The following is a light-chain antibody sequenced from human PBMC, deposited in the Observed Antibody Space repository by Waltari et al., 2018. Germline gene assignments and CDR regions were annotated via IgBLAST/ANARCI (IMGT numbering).Light chain of an antibody. V-gene: IGKV1-39*01. CDR2: GAS. CDR3: QQSYSTPFT. J-gene: IGKJ3*01. Sequence: DIQMTQSPSSLSASVGDRVTITCRASQSIRSYLNWYQQKPGKAPKLLIYGASSLLSGVPSRFSGSGSGTDFTLTISSLQPEDFATYFYQQSYSTPFTFGPGTKVEFK. CDR1: QSIRSY.